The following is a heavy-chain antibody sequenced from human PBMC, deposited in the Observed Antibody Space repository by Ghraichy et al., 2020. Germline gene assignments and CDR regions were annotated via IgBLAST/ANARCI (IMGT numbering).Heavy chain of an antibody. CDR3: ARDVLRYYDFWSGYYRVVEIWDNTPYYYYYGMDV. J-gene: IGHJ6*02. CDR2: INPNSGGT. CDR1: GYTFTGYY. Sequence: ASVKVSCKASGYTFTGYYMHWVRQAPGQGLEWMGWINPNSGGTNYAQKFQGRVTMTRDTSISTAYMELSRLRSDDTAVYYCARDVLRYYDFWSGYYRVVEIWDNTPYYYYYGMDVWGQGTTVTVSS. V-gene: IGHV1-2*02. D-gene: IGHD3-3*01.